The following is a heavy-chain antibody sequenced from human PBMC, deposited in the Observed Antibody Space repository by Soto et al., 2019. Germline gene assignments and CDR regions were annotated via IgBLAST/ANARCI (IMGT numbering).Heavy chain of an antibody. CDR2: INHSGST. CDR1: GGTFSGYY. D-gene: IGHD5-18*01. CDR3: ARGPIDLGQLNNGFDP. V-gene: IGHV4-34*01. J-gene: IGHJ5*02. Sequence: LXTLSLTCAVYGGTFSGYYWRWIRQLLVKGLEWIGEINHSGSTNYNPSLKSRVTISVDTSKNQFSLKLSSVTAADTAVYYCARGPIDLGQLNNGFDPWGQGTLVTGYS.